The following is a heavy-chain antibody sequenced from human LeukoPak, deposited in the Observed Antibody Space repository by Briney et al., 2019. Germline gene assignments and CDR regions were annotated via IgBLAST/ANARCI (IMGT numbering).Heavy chain of an antibody. V-gene: IGHV1-18*01. D-gene: IGHD7-27*01. CDR3: ARVSAGALPFH. Sequence: ASVMLSCNASGYRLTSYGISWVRQAPGQGIEWMGWISAYNGYTFYAQKFQGRVTMTTDTSTSTAYMVLRSLRSDDTAVNYCARVSAGALPFHWGQGTLVTESS. J-gene: IGHJ4*02. CDR2: ISAYNGYT. CDR1: GYRLTSYG.